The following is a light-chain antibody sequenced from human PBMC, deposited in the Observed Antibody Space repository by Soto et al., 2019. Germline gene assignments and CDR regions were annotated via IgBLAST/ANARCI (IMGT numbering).Light chain of an antibody. CDR2: DAS. V-gene: IGKV3-20*01. CDR3: HQYAYSPLT. Sequence: EIVLTQSPGTLSLSPGESATLSCRASQTVGRNYLAWFQHKPGQAPRLLIYDASKRATGVPDRFSGSGSGTDFTLTVSRLEPEDFAVFYCHQYAYSPLTFGGGTKVEI. J-gene: IGKJ4*01. CDR1: QTVGRNY.